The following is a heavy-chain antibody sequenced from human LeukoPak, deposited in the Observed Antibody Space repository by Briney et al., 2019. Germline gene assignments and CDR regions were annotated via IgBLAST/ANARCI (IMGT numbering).Heavy chain of an antibody. Sequence: PGGSLRLSCAASGFTFSSYAMSWVRQAPGKGLEWVSAFSGSGGSTYYADSVKGRFTISRDNSKNTLYLQMNSLRAEDTAVYYCAKAPSFYSSGWYYFDYWGQGTLVTVSS. D-gene: IGHD6-19*01. J-gene: IGHJ4*02. CDR2: FSGSGGST. CDR1: GFTFSSYA. CDR3: AKAPSFYSSGWYYFDY. V-gene: IGHV3-23*01.